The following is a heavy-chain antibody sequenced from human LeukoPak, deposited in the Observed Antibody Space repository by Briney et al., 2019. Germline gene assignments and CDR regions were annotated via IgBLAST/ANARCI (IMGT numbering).Heavy chain of an antibody. CDR1: GYTFTGYY. CDR2: INPNRGGT. CDR3: GSGESGWYYY. V-gene: IGHV1-2*06. Sequence: ASVKVSCKASGYTFTGYYMHWVRQAPGQGLEWMGRINPNRGGTNYAEKVKGRFTMTRDTSISTAYTELSRLSSDDPAVYYCGSGESGWYYYWGQGTLVTVSS. J-gene: IGHJ4*02. D-gene: IGHD6-19*01.